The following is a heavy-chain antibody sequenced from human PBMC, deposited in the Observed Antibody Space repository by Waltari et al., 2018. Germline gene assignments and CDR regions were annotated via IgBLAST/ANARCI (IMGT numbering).Heavy chain of an antibody. CDR1: GGSISRSPLY. D-gene: IGHD6-6*01. CDR3: AAVAAQGNF. CDR2: IYYAGST. V-gene: IGHV4-39*01. Sequence: QLHLQESGPGLVRPSETLSLTCTVSGGSISRSPLYWGWIRQPPGKWLEWIGSIYYAGSTYYNPSLKSRITMSVDTSKNQFSLKLTSVTAADTAVYFCAAVAAQGNFWGQGFLVTVSS. J-gene: IGHJ4*02.